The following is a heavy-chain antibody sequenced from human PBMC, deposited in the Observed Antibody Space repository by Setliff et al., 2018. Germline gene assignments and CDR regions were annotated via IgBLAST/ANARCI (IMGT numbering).Heavy chain of an antibody. Sequence: GESLKLSCAASGFRISFREYWMFWARQAPGKGLEWVARIDKDGSSTVYADSVKGRFTISRDNVKKMLYLQMDSLRTEDTAVYYCTREHTPWVGASHHDCWGQGTQVTVSS. J-gene: IGHJ4*02. CDR2: IDKDGSST. CDR1: GFRISFREYW. CDR3: TREHTPWVGASHHDC. D-gene: IGHD1-26*01. V-gene: IGHV3-74*01.